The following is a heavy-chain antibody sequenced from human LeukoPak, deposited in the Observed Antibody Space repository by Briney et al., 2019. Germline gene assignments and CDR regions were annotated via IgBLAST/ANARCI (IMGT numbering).Heavy chain of an antibody. V-gene: IGHV4-34*01. CDR2: INHSGST. CDR1: GGSFSGYY. Sequence: SETLSLTCAVYGGSFSGYYWSWIRQPPGKGLEWIGEINHSGSTNYNPSLKSRVTISVDTSKNQFSLKLSSVTAADTAVYYCARGPAGYSSSWYYYWCQGTLVT. J-gene: IGHJ4*02. CDR3: ARGPAGYSSSWYYY. D-gene: IGHD6-13*01.